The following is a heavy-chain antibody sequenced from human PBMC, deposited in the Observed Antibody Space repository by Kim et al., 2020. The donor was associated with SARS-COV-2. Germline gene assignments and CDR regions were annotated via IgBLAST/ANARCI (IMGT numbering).Heavy chain of an antibody. CDR1: GFTFSSYA. J-gene: IGHJ3*02. Sequence: GGSLRLSCAASGFTFSSYAMHWVRQAPGKGLEWVAVISYDGSNKYYADSVKGRFTISRDNSKNTLYLQMNSLRAEDTAVYYCARGYNWNYSAFDIWGQGTMVTVSS. D-gene: IGHD1-7*01. CDR3: ARGYNWNYSAFDI. V-gene: IGHV3-30*04. CDR2: ISYDGSNK.